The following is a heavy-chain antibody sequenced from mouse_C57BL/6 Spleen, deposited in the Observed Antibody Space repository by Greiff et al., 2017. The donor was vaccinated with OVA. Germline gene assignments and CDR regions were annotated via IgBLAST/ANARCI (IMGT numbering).Heavy chain of an antibody. Sequence: QVQLQQSGAELVRPGASVKLSCKASGYTFTDYYINWVKQRPGQGLEWIARIYPGSGNTYYNEKFKGKATLTAEKSSSTAYMQLSSLTSEDSAVYFCEVEGGYSNRWYFDVWGTGTTVTVSS. CDR1: GYTFTDYY. D-gene: IGHD2-5*01. CDR3: EVEGGYSNRWYFDV. CDR2: IYPGSGNT. V-gene: IGHV1-76*01. J-gene: IGHJ1*03.